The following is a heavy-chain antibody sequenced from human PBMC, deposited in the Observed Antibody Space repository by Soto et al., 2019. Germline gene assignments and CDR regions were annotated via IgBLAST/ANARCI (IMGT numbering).Heavy chain of an antibody. CDR2: ISGSGGST. J-gene: IGHJ4*02. CDR3: AKAIHIVATIYYFDY. D-gene: IGHD5-12*01. CDR1: GFTFSSYA. Sequence: PGGSLRISCAASGFTFSSYAMSWVRQAPGKGLEWVSAISGSGGSTYYADSVKGRFTISRDNSKNTLYLQMNSLRAEDTAVYYCAKAIHIVATIYYFDYWGQGTLDTVSS. V-gene: IGHV3-23*01.